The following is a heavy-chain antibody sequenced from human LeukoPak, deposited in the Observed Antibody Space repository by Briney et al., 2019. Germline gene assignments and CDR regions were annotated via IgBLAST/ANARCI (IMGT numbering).Heavy chain of an antibody. J-gene: IGHJ4*02. Sequence: PGGSLRLSCAASGFTFSSYDMHWVRQPTGKGLEWVSAIGTAGDTYYSHSVKGRFTISRDNSKNTLYRQMNSLRAEDTAVYYCAKDLGGRFGELSFDYWGQGTLVTVSS. V-gene: IGHV3-13*01. CDR3: AKDLGGRFGELSFDY. CDR1: GFTFSSYD. CDR2: IGTAGDT. D-gene: IGHD3-10*01.